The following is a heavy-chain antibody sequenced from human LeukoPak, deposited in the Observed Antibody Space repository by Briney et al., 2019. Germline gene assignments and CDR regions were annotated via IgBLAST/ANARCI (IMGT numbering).Heavy chain of an antibody. Sequence: PGGSLRLSCAASGFTVSSNYMSWVRQAPGKGLEGVSVIYSRGSTYYSDSVKGRFTISRDNSKNTLYLQMNSLRAEDTAVYYCARDRSGGFDYWGQGTLVTVSS. CDR1: GFTVSSNY. CDR2: IYSRGST. V-gene: IGHV3-53*01. D-gene: IGHD3-16*01. CDR3: ARDRSGGFDY. J-gene: IGHJ4*02.